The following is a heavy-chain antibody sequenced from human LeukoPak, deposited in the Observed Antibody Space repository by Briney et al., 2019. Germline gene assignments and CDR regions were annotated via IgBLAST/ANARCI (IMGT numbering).Heavy chain of an antibody. CDR2: ISTSGSTI. V-gene: IGHV3-48*04. J-gene: IGHJ4*02. CDR1: GFTFNSYW. CDR3: ARDSCSNGVCFDY. Sequence: GGSLRLSCAASGFTFNSYWMSWVRQAPGKGLEWVSYISTSGSTIYYGDSVKGRFTISRDNAKNSLYLQMNSLRAEDTAVYYCARDSCSNGVCFDYWGQGTLVTVSS. D-gene: IGHD2-8*01.